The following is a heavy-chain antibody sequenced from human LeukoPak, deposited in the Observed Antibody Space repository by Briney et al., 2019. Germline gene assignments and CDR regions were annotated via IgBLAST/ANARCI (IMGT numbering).Heavy chain of an antibody. Sequence: PSETLSLTCTVSGGSISSSSYYWGWIRQPPGKGLEWIGSIYYSGSTYYNPSLKSRVTISVDTSKNQFSLKLSSVTAADTAVYYCAKDGGIYQFDYWGQGTLVTVSS. CDR1: GGSISSSSYY. D-gene: IGHD1-26*01. CDR3: AKDGGIYQFDY. V-gene: IGHV4-39*02. CDR2: IYYSGST. J-gene: IGHJ4*02.